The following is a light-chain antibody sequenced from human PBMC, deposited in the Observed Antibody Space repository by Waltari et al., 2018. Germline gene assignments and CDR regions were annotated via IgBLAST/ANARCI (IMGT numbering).Light chain of an antibody. J-gene: IGKJ3*01. CDR2: GAS. CDR1: QSVSSSY. V-gene: IGKV3-20*01. Sequence: EIVLTKSTGTLSLSPGERATLACRASQSVSSSYLAWYQQKPGQAPRLLIYGASSRATGIPDSFSCSGSGTDFTLTISRLEPEDFAVYYCQQYGSSPLFTFGPGTKVDIK. CDR3: QQYGSSPLFT.